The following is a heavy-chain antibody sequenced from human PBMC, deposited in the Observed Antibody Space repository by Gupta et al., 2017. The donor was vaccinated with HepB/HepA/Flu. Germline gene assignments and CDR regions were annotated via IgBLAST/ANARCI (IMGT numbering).Heavy chain of an antibody. D-gene: IGHD3-10*01. CDR3: ATERVTMVRGITSRDY. Sequence: QLLLQESGPGLVKPSETLSLTCTVSGGSIRISGYYWGWIRQPPGKGLEGIGSIYYGGNTYYNPSLKSRLTMTVDTSQNQFPLKLSSVTAADTAVYYCATERVTMVRGITSRDYWGQGTLVTVSS. CDR1: GGSIRISGYY. CDR2: IYYGGNT. J-gene: IGHJ4*02. V-gene: IGHV4-39*01.